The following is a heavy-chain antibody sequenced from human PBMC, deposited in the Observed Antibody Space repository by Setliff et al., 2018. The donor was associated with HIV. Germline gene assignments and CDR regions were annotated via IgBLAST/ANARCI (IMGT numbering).Heavy chain of an antibody. CDR1: NGSISSHY. J-gene: IGHJ4*02. CDR2: MYYSGST. D-gene: IGHD3-22*01. V-gene: IGHV4-59*11. CDR3: AREVDYYDSSRYLLLYYFDS. Sequence: LSLTCTVSNGSISSHYWSWIRQPPGKGLEWIGNMYYSGSTNYNPSLKSRVTISVDRSQNHFSLKLSSVTAADTAVYYCAREVDYYDSSRYLLLYYFDSWGQGRLVT.